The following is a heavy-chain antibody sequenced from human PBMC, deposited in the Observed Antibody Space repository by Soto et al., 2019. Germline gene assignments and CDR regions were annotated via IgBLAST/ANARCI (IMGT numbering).Heavy chain of an antibody. CDR3: ARNPAAYDSSGYSSPFDI. D-gene: IGHD3-22*01. V-gene: IGHV3-23*01. CDR1: GFTFTTYA. Sequence: GGSLRLSCAASGFTFTTYAMSWVRQAPGKGLEWVSVISRRGDTTDYADSVKGGFTISRDNSKNTLYLPMKSLRGDGGAVFCGARNPAAYDSSGYSSPFDIWPQGTMVTVSS. J-gene: IGHJ3*02. CDR2: ISRRGDTT.